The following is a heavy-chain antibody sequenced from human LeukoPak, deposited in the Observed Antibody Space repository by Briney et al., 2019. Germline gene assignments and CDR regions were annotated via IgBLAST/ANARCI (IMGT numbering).Heavy chain of an antibody. Sequence: GGSLRLSCAASGFTFSSYWMSWVRQAPGKGLEWVANIKQDGSEKYYVDSVKGRFTISRDNAKNSLYLQMNSLSAEDTAVYYCARDRFCGSCDYWGQGTLVTVSS. CDR3: ARDRFCGSCDY. D-gene: IGHD1-26*01. J-gene: IGHJ4*02. V-gene: IGHV3-7*01. CDR2: IKQDGSEK. CDR1: GFTFSSYW.